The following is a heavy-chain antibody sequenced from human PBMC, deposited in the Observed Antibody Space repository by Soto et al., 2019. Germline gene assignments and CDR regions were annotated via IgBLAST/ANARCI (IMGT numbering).Heavy chain of an antibody. J-gene: IGHJ6*03. Sequence: PSETLSLTCAVYGGSFSGYYWSWIRQPPGKGLEWIGEINHSGSTNYNPSLKSRVTISVDTSKNQFSLKLSSVTAADTAVYYCARGSTVVTGTQGYYYYYMDVWGKGTTVTVSS. CDR3: ARGSTVVTGTQGYYYYYMDV. D-gene: IGHD1-7*01. CDR2: INHSGST. CDR1: GGSFSGYY. V-gene: IGHV4-34*01.